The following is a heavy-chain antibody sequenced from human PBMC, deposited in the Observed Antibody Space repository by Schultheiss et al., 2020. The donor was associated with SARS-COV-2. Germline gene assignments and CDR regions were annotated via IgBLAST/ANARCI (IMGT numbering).Heavy chain of an antibody. CDR3: ARLDVGLDF. Sequence: SETLSLTCTVSGGSISRSGYYWGWIRQSPGKGLEWIGSMFYTDNTYYNPPLKSRVTISADTSKNQFSLRVSPVTTADTAVYYCARLDVGLDFWGQGTLVTVSS. J-gene: IGHJ4*02. V-gene: IGHV4-39*07. CDR1: GGSISRSGYY. CDR2: MFYTDNT. D-gene: IGHD1-26*01.